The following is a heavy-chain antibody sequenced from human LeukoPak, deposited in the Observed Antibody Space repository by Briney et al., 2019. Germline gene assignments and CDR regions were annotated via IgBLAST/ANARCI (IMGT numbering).Heavy chain of an antibody. CDR3: ARGIASGHLFDP. Sequence: PSETLSLTCSVSGASINSFYWNWIRQSPGKGLEWLGNIHYRGTTNYNPSLKSRVSLSLDTSKSQFALKVTSVTAADTAVYYCARGIASGHLFDPWGQGTLVTVSS. CDR2: IHYRGTT. D-gene: IGHD3-10*01. CDR1: GASINSFY. J-gene: IGHJ5*02. V-gene: IGHV4-59*13.